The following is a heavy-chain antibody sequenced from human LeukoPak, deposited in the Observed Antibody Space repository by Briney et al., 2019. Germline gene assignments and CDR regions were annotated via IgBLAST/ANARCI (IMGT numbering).Heavy chain of an antibody. Sequence: GGSLKLSCSASGFIFSSYGIHWVRQAPGKGLEWVAFIRYDGSDKYYADSVKGRFTISRDNSKNKVYLQMNSLRTEDTAVYYCVKDSWEVGATSEIDYWGQGTLVTVSS. D-gene: IGHD1-26*01. V-gene: IGHV3-30*02. CDR3: VKDSWEVGATSEIDY. J-gene: IGHJ4*02. CDR1: GFIFSSYG. CDR2: IRYDGSDK.